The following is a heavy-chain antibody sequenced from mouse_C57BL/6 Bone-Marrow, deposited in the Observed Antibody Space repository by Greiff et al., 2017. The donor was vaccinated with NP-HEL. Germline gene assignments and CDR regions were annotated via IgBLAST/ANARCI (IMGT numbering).Heavy chain of an antibody. CDR1: GEAGGSYW. CDR2: IYPGDGDT. Sequence: LQQSGASVKISWQEEGEAGGSYWMNWVKQRPGKGLEWIGQIYPGDGDTNYNGKFKGKATLTADKSSSTAYMQLSSLTSEDSAVYFCARAWDGNWGQGTTLTVSS. J-gene: IGHJ2*01. CDR3: ARAWDGN. V-gene: IGHV1-80*01. D-gene: IGHD4-1*01.